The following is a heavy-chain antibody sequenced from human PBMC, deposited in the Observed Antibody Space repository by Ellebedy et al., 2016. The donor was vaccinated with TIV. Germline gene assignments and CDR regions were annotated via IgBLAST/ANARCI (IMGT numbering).Heavy chain of an antibody. J-gene: IGHJ4*02. Sequence: GGSLRLSXAASGFTFSSYGMHWVRQAPGKGLEWVAVIWYDGSNKYYADSVKGRFTISRDNSKNTLYLQMNSLRAEDTAVYYCARGGCSSTSCYSYFDYWGQGTLVTVSS. CDR3: ARGGCSSTSCYSYFDY. CDR2: IWYDGSNK. V-gene: IGHV3-33*01. CDR1: GFTFSSYG. D-gene: IGHD2-2*01.